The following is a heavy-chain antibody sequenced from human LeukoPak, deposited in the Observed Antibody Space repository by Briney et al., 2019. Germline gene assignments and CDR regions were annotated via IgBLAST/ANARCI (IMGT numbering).Heavy chain of an antibody. CDR3: ARGDFRDYGGYVDAFDV. CDR2: IKQDGSQK. D-gene: IGHD4-17*01. J-gene: IGHJ3*01. CDR1: GFTFNNYW. Sequence: GGSLRLSCAASGFTFNNYWMSWVRQAPGKGLEWVANIKQDGSQKFYVDSVKGRFTISRDNTKNLLYLQMNSLRAEDTAVYYCARGDFRDYGGYVDAFDVWGQGTMVTVSS. V-gene: IGHV3-7*01.